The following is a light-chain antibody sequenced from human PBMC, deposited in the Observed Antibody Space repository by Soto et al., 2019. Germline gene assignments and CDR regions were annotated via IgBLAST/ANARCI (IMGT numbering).Light chain of an antibody. CDR2: ATS. Sequence: EIVLTQSPGTLSLSPGERATLSCRASQSVTSNYLAWFQQRPGQAPRLLIYATSSRASAIPDRFSGSGSGTDFTLTISRLEPEDFEVSYCHQYGTSPQTFGQGTKVDIK. V-gene: IGKV3-20*01. J-gene: IGKJ1*01. CDR1: QSVTSNY. CDR3: HQYGTSPQT.